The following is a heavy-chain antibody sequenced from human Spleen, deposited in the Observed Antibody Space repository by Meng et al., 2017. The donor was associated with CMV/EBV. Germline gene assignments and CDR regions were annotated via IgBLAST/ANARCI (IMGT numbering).Heavy chain of an antibody. CDR1: GFSFSAYT. V-gene: IGHV3-21*01. Sequence: GGSLRLSCAASGFSFSAYTMHWVRQAPGKGLEWVSSISSIANYIYYADSMKGRFTISRDNAKNSLYLQMNSLGAEDTAVYYCARDRDVYQVPGVNVFNVCGQGTVVTVSS. CDR3: ARDRDVYQVPGVNVFNV. D-gene: IGHD2-8*01. CDR2: ISSIANYI. J-gene: IGHJ3*01.